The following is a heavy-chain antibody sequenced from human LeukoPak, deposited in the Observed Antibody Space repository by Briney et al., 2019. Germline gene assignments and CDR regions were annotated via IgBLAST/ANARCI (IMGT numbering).Heavy chain of an antibody. CDR3: ARDMQSYYDSSGYIGYFDY. CDR2: IWYDGSNK. V-gene: IGHV3-33*01. Sequence: PGRSLRLSCAASGFTFSSYGMHWVRQAPGKGLEWVAVIWYDGSNKYYADSVKGRFTVSRDNSKNTLYLQMNSLRAEDTAVYYCARDMQSYYDSSGYIGYFDYWGQGTLVTVSS. CDR1: GFTFSSYG. D-gene: IGHD3-22*01. J-gene: IGHJ4*02.